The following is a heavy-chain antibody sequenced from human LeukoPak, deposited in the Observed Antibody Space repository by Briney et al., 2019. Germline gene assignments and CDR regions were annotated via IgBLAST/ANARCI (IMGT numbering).Heavy chain of an antibody. Sequence: GGSLRLSCAASGFSFSSYAMSWVRQAPGKGLEWVSSISGSGDNTYYAESVKGRFTISRDNSKNTLFLQMNSLRAEDTSIYFCAKALEQESVIALDSWGQGTLVTVSS. V-gene: IGHV3-23*01. D-gene: IGHD1/OR15-1a*01. CDR2: ISGSGDNT. CDR3: AKALEQESVIALDS. CDR1: GFSFSSYA. J-gene: IGHJ4*02.